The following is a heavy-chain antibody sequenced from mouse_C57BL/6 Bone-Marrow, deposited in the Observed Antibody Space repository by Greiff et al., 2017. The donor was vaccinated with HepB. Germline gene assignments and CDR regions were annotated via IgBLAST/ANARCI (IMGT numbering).Heavy chain of an antibody. CDR2: IYPSDSET. CDR3: ARLDPSMDY. J-gene: IGHJ4*01. V-gene: IGHV1-61*01. Sequence: QVQLQQPGAELVRPGSSVKLSCKASGYTFTSYWMDWVKQRPGQGLEWIGNIYPSDSETHYNQKFKDKATLTVDKSSSTAYMQLSSLTSEDSAVYYCARLDPSMDYWGQGTSVTVSS. CDR1: GYTFTSYW.